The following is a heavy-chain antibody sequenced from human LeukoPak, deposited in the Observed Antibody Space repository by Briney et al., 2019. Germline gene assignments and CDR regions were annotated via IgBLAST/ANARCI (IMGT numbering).Heavy chain of an antibody. CDR2: IYYSGST. V-gene: IGHV4-59*01. CDR3: ARFGLSLGYCSSTGCYQYYFDY. D-gene: IGHD2-2*01. Sequence: PSETLSLTCTVSGGSISSYYWSWIRQPPGKGLEWIGYIYYSGSTNYNPSLKSRVTISVDTSKNQFSLKLSSVTAADTAVYYCARFGLSLGYCSSTGCYQYYFDYWGQGTLVTVSS. J-gene: IGHJ4*02. CDR1: GGSISSYY.